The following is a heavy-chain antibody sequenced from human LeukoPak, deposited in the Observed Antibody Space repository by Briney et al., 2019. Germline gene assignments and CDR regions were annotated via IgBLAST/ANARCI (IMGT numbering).Heavy chain of an antibody. J-gene: IGHJ6*03. CDR2: IFYSGST. D-gene: IGHD5-18*01. CDR3: ARCGYKYGSLPYYYMDV. CDR1: GGSISTSNYY. V-gene: IGHV4-39*07. Sequence: SETLSLTCTVSGGSISTSNYYWGWIRQPPGKGLEWIGNIFYSGSTYYSPSVKSRVTMSVDTSKNQFSLKLSSVTAADTAVYYCARCGYKYGSLPYYYMDVWGKGTTVTISS.